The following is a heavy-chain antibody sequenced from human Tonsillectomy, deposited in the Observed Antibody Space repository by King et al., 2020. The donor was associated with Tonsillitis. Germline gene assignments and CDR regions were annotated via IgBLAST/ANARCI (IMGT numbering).Heavy chain of an antibody. J-gene: IGHJ4*02. D-gene: IGHD5-24*01. CDR1: GGSISSYY. CDR3: ARDGYNLGFDY. V-gene: IGHV4-59*01. CDR2: IYYSGST. Sequence: VQLQESGPGLVKPSETLSLTCTVSGGSISSYYWSGIRQPPGKGLEWIGYIYYSGSTNYNPSLKSRGTISVDTSKNQFSLKLSSVTAADTAVYYCARDGYNLGFDYWGQGTLVPVSS.